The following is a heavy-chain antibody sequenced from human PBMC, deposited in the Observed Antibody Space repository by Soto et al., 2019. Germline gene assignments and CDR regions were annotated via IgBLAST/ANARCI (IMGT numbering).Heavy chain of an antibody. V-gene: IGHV4-59*01. J-gene: IGHJ6*02. CDR1: AGSISRYY. CDR3: TRRPSNRKNHYGSGSYYKFRYGMDV. Sequence: HVQLQESGPGLVKPSEPLSLTCSVSAGSISRYYWGWVRQSPGEGLEWIAHISYTVDASYNPSLKSRVTISLDTSKNQIALSLMSVTAADTAVYYCTRRPSNRKNHYGSGSYYKFRYGMDVWGQGTTVTVSS. D-gene: IGHD3-10*01. CDR2: ISYTVDA.